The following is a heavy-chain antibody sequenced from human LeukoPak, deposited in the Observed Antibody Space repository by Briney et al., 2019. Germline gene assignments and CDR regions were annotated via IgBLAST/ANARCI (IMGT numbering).Heavy chain of an antibody. Sequence: SHTLALTCAISGDSDSRNSAAWTSITQSPSRGLEWLGRTYYRSKWSNDYAVSVKSQITNNPGTSKNQFSLQLNSVTPEDTAVYYCARLHCTSTTCSIDYWGQGTLVTVSS. CDR1: GDSDSRNSAA. J-gene: IGHJ4*02. CDR3: ARLHCTSTTCSIDY. CDR2: TYYRSKWSN. V-gene: IGHV6-1*01. D-gene: IGHD2-2*01.